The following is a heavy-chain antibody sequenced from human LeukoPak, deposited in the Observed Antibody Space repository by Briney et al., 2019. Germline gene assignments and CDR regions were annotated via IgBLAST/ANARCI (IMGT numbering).Heavy chain of an antibody. CDR3: ARDHGEYSSSFYYYYGMDV. V-gene: IGHV3-7*03. D-gene: IGHD6-6*01. Sequence: GSLRLSCEGSAFIFSGHWMNWVRQTPGKGLEWVASIKEDGSERQYVDSVKGRFSISRDNTKGSLFLQLNSLRAEDTAVYYCARDHGEYSSSFYYYYGMDVWGQGTTVTVSS. J-gene: IGHJ6*02. CDR2: IKEDGSER. CDR1: AFIFSGHW.